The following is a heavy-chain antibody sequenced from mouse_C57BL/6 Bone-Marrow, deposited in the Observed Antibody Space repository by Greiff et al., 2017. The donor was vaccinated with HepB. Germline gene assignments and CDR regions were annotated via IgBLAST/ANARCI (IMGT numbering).Heavy chain of an antibody. CDR1: GYSITSGYY. Sequence: VQLQQSGPGLVKPSQSLSLTCSVTGYSITSGYYWNWIRQFPGNKLEWMGYISYDGSNNYNPSLKNRISITRDTSKNQFFLKLNSVTTEDTATYYCARERDYYGSSNYFDYWGQGTTLTVSS. CDR2: ISYDGSN. V-gene: IGHV3-6*01. D-gene: IGHD1-1*01. J-gene: IGHJ2*01. CDR3: ARERDYYGSSNYFDY.